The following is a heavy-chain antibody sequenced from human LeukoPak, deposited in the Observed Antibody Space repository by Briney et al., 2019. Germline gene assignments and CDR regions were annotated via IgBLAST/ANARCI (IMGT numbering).Heavy chain of an antibody. J-gene: IGHJ4*02. CDR2: INHSGST. CDR1: GGSLSGYY. V-gene: IGHV4-34*01. D-gene: IGHD6-13*01. Sequence: AETLSLTCDVSGGSLSGYYWSWIRQPPGKGLEWIGEINHSGSTNYNPSLKSRVTISVDTSKNQFSLNLSSVTAADTAVYYCARRYSSRRRFDYWGQGTQVTVSS. CDR3: ARRYSSRRRFDY.